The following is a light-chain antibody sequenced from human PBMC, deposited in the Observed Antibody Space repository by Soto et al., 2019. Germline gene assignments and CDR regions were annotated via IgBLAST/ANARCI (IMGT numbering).Light chain of an antibody. Sequence: EIVMTQSPATLSVSPGERATLSCRASESVSGNLAWYQQKPGQAPRLLIYDTASRPTAIPARFSGSGSGTEFTLTISSLQSEDFAVYYCQQYSKWPTFGQGTRLEIK. CDR2: DTA. V-gene: IGKV3-15*01. CDR1: ESVSGN. CDR3: QQYSKWPT. J-gene: IGKJ5*01.